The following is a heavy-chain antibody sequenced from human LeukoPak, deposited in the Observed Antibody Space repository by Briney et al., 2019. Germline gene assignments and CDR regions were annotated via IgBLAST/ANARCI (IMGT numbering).Heavy chain of an antibody. V-gene: IGHV3-7*01. CDR3: ASTQTLDY. CDR1: GFSFSSYW. CDR2: IKHDESEK. Sequence: PGGSLRLSCVASGFSFSSYWMSWVRQAPGKGLEWVANIKHDESEKYYVDSVKGRFTISRDNAKNLLYLQMNSLRAEDTAVYYCASTQTLDYWGQGTLVTVPS. D-gene: IGHD2/OR15-2a*01. J-gene: IGHJ4*02.